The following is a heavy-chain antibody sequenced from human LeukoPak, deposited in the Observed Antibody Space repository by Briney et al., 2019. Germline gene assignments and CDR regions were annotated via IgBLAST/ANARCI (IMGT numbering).Heavy chain of an antibody. Sequence: KPSETLSLTCTVSGGSISSYYWSWIRQPPGKGLEWIGYIHYSGSTNYNPSLKSRVNVSVDTSKNQFPLKLSSVTAADTAVYYCERAAYYDILTGPYFDYWGQGTLVTVSS. D-gene: IGHD3-9*01. CDR1: GGSISSYY. CDR2: IHYSGST. V-gene: IGHV4-59*01. CDR3: ERAAYYDILTGPYFDY. J-gene: IGHJ4*02.